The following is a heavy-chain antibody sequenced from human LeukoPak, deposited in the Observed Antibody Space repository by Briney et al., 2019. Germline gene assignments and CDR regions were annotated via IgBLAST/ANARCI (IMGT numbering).Heavy chain of an antibody. CDR1: GGSFSGYY. CDR2: INHSGST. CDR3: ARRVRGVISYFDY. J-gene: IGHJ4*02. Sequence: PSETLSLTCAVYGGSFSGYYWSWIRQPPGKGLEWIGEINHSGSTNYNPSLKSRVTISVDTSKNQFSLKLSSVTAADTAVYYCARRVRGVISYFDYWGQGTLVTVSS. D-gene: IGHD3-10*01. V-gene: IGHV4-34*01.